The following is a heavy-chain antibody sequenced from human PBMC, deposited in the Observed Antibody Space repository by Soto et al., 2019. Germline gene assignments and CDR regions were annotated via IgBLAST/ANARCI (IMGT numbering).Heavy chain of an antibody. D-gene: IGHD3-22*01. CDR2: ISSNGGST. CDR3: VKDGSGYFYDSSGYYYYFDY. Sequence: HPGGSLRLSCSASGFTFSSYAMHWVRQAPGKGLEYVSAISSNGGSTYYADSVKGRFTISRDNSKNTLYLQMSSLRAEDTAVYYCVKDGSGYFYDSSGYYYYFDYWGQGTLVTVSS. CDR1: GFTFSSYA. V-gene: IGHV3-64D*08. J-gene: IGHJ4*02.